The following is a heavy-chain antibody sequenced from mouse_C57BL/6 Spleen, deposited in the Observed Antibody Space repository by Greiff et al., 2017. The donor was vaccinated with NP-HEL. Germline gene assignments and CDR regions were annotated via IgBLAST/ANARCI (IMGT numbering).Heavy chain of an antibody. J-gene: IGHJ3*01. Sequence: EVKLVESGGGLVKPGGSLKLSCAASGFTFSSYAMSWVRQTPEKRLEWVATISDGGSYTYYPDNVKGRFTISRDNAKNNLYLQMSHLKSEDTAMYYCARDQSRFAYWGQGTLVTVSA. CDR2: ISDGGSYT. V-gene: IGHV5-4*01. CDR1: GFTFSSYA. CDR3: ARDQSRFAY.